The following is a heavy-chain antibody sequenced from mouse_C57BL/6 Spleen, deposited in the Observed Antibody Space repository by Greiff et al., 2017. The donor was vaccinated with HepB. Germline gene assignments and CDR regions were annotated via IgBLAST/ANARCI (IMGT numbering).Heavy chain of an antibody. J-gene: IGHJ4*01. D-gene: IGHD2-4*01. Sequence: QVHVKQSGPGLVQPSQSLSITCTVSGFSLTSYGVHWVRQSPGKGLEWLGVIWRGGSTDYNAAFMSRLSITKDNSKSQVFFKMNSLQADDTAIYYCAKEGGLYYYAMDYWGQGTSVTVSS. CDR2: IWRGGST. CDR3: AKEGGLYYYAMDY. CDR1: GFSLTSYG. V-gene: IGHV2-5*01.